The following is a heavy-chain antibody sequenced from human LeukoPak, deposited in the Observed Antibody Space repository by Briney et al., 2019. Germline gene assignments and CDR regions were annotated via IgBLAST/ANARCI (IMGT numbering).Heavy chain of an antibody. CDR1: GGSISNYY. CDR2: IYTSGST. Sequence: PSETLSPTCTVSGGSISNYYWSWIRQPAGKGPEWIRRIYTSGSTNYNPSLKSRVTMSVDTSKNQFSLKLSSVTAADTAVYYCTGYSSSWASWFDPWGQGTLVTVSS. D-gene: IGHD6-13*01. V-gene: IGHV4-4*07. CDR3: TGYSSSWASWFDP. J-gene: IGHJ5*02.